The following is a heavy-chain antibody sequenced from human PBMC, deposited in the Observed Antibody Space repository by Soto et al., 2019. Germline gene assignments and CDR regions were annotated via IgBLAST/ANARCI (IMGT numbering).Heavy chain of an antibody. CDR1: GLTLNNYA. CDR3: AKDRLAGNFDY. J-gene: IGHJ4*02. V-gene: IGHV3-23*01. CDR2: ISGTGGST. Sequence: GGSLRLSCAASGLTLNNYAMNWVRQAPGKGLEWVATISGTGGSTYYADSVKGRFTISRDNSKNTLYLQMNSLRVEDTAVYYCAKDRLAGNFDYWGQGTQVTVSS.